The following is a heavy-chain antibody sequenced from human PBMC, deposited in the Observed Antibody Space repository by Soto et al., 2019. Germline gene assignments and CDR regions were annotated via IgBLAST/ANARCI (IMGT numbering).Heavy chain of an antibody. D-gene: IGHD3-10*01. CDR3: AKVHGSGTYYNFPDY. Sequence: EVHLLESGGGLVQAGGSLRLSCAASGFTFSTNAMSWVRQAPGKGLEWVSTISDSGGSTYYADYVKGRFTISRDNSKNTLYLLMNSLSAEDTALYYCAKVHGSGTYYNFPDYWGQGTLVTVSS. CDR2: ISDSGGST. CDR1: GFTFSTNA. J-gene: IGHJ4*02. V-gene: IGHV3-23*01.